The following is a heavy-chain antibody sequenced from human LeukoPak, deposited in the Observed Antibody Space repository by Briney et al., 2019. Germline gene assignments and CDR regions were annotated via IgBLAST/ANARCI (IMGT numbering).Heavy chain of an antibody. CDR2: ISYDGSNK. CDR3: AKDYGDYSVDY. D-gene: IGHD4-17*01. CDR1: GFTFSSYG. V-gene: IGHV3-30*18. Sequence: GGSLRLSCAASGFTFSSYGMHWVRQAPGKGLEWVAVISYDGSNKYYADSVKGRFTISRDNSKNTLYLQMNSLRAEDTAVYYCAKDYGDYSVDYWGRGTLVTVSS. J-gene: IGHJ4*02.